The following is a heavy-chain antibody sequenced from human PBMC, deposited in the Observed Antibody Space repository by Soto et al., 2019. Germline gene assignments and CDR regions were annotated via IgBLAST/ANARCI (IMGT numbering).Heavy chain of an antibody. Sequence: ASLKVSCKASGYTFTSYHMHWVRQAPGQGLEWMGIINPSGGSTSYAQKFQGRVTMTRDTSTSTVYMELSSLRSEDTAVYYCAREGSGYSYFYGMDVWGQGTTVTVSS. D-gene: IGHD5-18*01. V-gene: IGHV1-46*01. CDR2: INPSGGST. CDR1: GYTFTSYH. CDR3: AREGSGYSYFYGMDV. J-gene: IGHJ6*02.